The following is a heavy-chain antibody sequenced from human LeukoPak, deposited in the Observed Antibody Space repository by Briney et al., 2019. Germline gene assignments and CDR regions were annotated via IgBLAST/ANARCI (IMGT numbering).Heavy chain of an antibody. V-gene: IGHV4-59*11. CDR3: ARKRRAYYYDSSGPIGAFDI. J-gene: IGHJ3*02. D-gene: IGHD3-22*01. Sequence: SETLSLTCTVSGGSISTHYWSWIRQPPGKGLEWTGYTYYSGSTNYNPSLKSRVTISVDTSKNQFSLKLSSVTAADTAVYYCARKRRAYYYDSSGPIGAFDIWGQGTMVTVSS. CDR2: TYYSGST. CDR1: GGSISTHY.